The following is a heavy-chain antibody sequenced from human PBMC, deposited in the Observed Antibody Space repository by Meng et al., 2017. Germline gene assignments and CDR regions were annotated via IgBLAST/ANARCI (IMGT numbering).Heavy chain of an antibody. V-gene: IGHV3-33*08. CDR2: IWYDGSNK. Sequence: GESLKISCEGSGFTFSNAYMTWVRQAPGKGLEWVAVIWYDGSNKYYADSVKGRFTISRDNSKNTLYLQMNSLRAEDTAVYYCARAEGGYYYFDYWGQGTLVTVSS. CDR1: GFTFSNAY. CDR3: ARAEGGYYYFDY. D-gene: IGHD3-16*01. J-gene: IGHJ4*02.